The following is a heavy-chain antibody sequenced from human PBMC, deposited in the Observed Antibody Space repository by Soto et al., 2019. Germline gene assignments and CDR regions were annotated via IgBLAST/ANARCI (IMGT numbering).Heavy chain of an antibody. CDR2: IYYSGST. CDR3: ARRYGSSVDY. Sequence: QVQLQESGPGLVKPSETLSLTCTLSGGSISSYYWSWIRQPPGKGLEWIGYIYYSGSTNYNPSLQRRVTISVDTSKNQFALKLSSVTAADTAVYYCARRYGSSVDYWGQGTLVTVSS. J-gene: IGHJ4*02. V-gene: IGHV4-59*08. CDR1: GGSISSYY. D-gene: IGHD5-12*01.